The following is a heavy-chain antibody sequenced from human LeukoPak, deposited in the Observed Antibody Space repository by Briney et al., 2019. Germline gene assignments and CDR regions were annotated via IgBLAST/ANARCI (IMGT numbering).Heavy chain of an antibody. V-gene: IGHV3-74*01. D-gene: IGHD6-19*01. CDR2: INSDGSST. CDR1: GFTFSSYW. CDR3: ARDFSGWYWFDP. J-gene: IGHJ5*02. Sequence: GGSLRLSCAASGFTFSSYWMHWVRYAPGKGLVWVSRINSDGSSTSYADSVKGRFTISRDNAKNTLYLQMNSLRAEDTAVYYCARDFSGWYWFDPWGQGTLVTVSS.